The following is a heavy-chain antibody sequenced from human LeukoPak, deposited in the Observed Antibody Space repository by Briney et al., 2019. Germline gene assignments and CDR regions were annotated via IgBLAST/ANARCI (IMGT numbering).Heavy chain of an antibody. CDR2: IYYSGST. CDR3: ARDPDSLGY. D-gene: IGHD7-27*01. J-gene: IGHJ4*02. V-gene: IGHV4-59*01. Sequence: SETLSLTCTVSGGSISSYYWSWIRQPPGKGLEWTGYIYYSGSTNYNPSLKSRVTISVDTSKNQFSLKLSSVTAADTAVYYCARDPDSLGYWGQGTLVTVSS. CDR1: GGSISSYY.